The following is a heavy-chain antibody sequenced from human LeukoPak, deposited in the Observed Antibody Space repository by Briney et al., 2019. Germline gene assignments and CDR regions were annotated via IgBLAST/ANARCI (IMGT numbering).Heavy chain of an antibody. CDR3: AKDGGQQLSPVDY. D-gene: IGHD6-13*01. CDR2: ISGSGGTT. V-gene: IGHV3-23*01. CDR1: GFTFSSYE. J-gene: IGHJ4*02. Sequence: PGGSLRLSCAASGFTFSSYEMNWVRQAPGKGLEWVSAISGSGGTTYYADSVKGRFTISRDNSKNTLYLQMNSLRAEDTAVYYCAKDGGQQLSPVDYWGQGTLVTVSS.